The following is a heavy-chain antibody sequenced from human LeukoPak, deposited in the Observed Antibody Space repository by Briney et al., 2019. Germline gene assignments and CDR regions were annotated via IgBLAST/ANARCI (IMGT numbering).Heavy chain of an antibody. CDR1: GFTFSSTT. Sequence: GGSLRLSCVASGFTFSSTTMGWVRQAPGRGLEWVSSITAIDGRTYYAESVRGRFTISRDNSKNTVYLQLNSLRAGDTAIYYCTKDRRGPAAGTWYFDSWGQGTLVTVSS. D-gene: IGHD6-13*01. V-gene: IGHV3-23*01. CDR2: ITAIDGRT. CDR3: TKDRRGPAAGTWYFDS. J-gene: IGHJ4*02.